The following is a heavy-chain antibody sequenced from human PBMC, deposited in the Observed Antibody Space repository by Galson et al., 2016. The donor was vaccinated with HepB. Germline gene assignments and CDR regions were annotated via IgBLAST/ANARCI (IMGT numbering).Heavy chain of an antibody. CDR2: INPNSGDT. J-gene: IGHJ1*01. CDR1: GYSFTGYY. Sequence: SVKVSCKASGYSFTGYYIQWVRQAPGQGLEWMGRINPNSGDTDYAQKFQGRVTMTRDTSISTAYMELTSLRSEDTAVYYCARVQGRGFIMLNFWGQGTLVTVSS. CDR3: ARVQGRGFIMLNF. D-gene: IGHD3-10*01. V-gene: IGHV1-2*06.